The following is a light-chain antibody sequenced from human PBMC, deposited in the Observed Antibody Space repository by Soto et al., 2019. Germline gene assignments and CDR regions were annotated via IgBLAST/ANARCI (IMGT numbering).Light chain of an antibody. Sequence: DIPLTQSPSFVSASVGDRVTITCRASQDISSYLAWYQQKPGKAPKVLIHSASVLESGVPSRFSGSGSGTHFTLTINNLQPEDFATYYCQHLNSWPPITFGKGTRLDIK. CDR1: QDISSY. CDR3: QHLNSWPPIT. CDR2: SAS. J-gene: IGKJ5*01. V-gene: IGKV1-9*01.